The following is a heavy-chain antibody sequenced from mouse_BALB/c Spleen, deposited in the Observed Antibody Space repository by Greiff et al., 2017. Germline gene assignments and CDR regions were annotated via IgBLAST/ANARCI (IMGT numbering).Heavy chain of an antibody. CDR2: INPSTGYT. CDR1: GYTFTSYW. J-gene: IGHJ1*01. V-gene: IGHV1-7*01. D-gene: IGHD1-1*01. Sequence: QVQLQQSGAELAKPGASVKMSCKASGYTFTSYWMHWVKQRPGQGLEWIGYINPSTGYTEYNQKFKDKATLTADKSSSTAYMQLSSLTSEDSAVYYCAREPYGSSYDGYFDVWGAGTTVTVSS. CDR3: AREPYGSSYDGYFDV.